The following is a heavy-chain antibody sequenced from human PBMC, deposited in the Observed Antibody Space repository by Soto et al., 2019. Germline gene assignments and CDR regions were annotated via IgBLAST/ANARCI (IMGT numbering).Heavy chain of an antibody. V-gene: IGHV4-61*01. J-gene: IGHJ4*02. CDR1: DGSVNSGNYY. CDR3: QRDSLALFDS. Sequence: SETLSLTCTVSDGSVNSGNYYWTWIRQPPGKGLEWIGYIHSSGSTLYNPSLKSRVIISVDTSMNQFSLKLNSVTAADTALYYCQRDSLALFDSWGQVTLVT. D-gene: IGHD5-12*01. CDR2: IHSSGST.